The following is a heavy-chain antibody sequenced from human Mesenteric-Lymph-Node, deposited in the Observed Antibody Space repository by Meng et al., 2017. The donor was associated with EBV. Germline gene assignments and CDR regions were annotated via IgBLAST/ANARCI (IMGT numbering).Heavy chain of an antibody. CDR1: GGSFSGYY. Sequence: QVQLQQWGAGLVKPSETRSLTCAVYGGSFSGYYWSWIRQPPGKGLEWIGEINHSGSTNYNPSLKSRVTISVDTSKNQFSLKLTSVTAADTAVYYCAREARSSGYHPGIGPWGQGTLVTVSS. CDR2: INHSGST. D-gene: IGHD3-22*01. V-gene: IGHV4-34*01. CDR3: AREARSSGYHPGIGP. J-gene: IGHJ5*02.